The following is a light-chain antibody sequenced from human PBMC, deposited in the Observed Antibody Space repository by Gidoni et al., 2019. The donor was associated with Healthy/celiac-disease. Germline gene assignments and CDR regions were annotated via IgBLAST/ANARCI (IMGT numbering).Light chain of an antibody. Sequence: DLQLTQSTSTLSASVGDRVTITCRASQSISSWLAWYQQKPGKAPKLLIYKASSLEGGVPSRFSGSGSGTEFTLTISSLQPDDFATYYFQQYNSYSYTFGQGTKLKIK. CDR2: KAS. V-gene: IGKV1-5*03. J-gene: IGKJ2*01. CDR1: QSISSW. CDR3: QQYNSYSYT.